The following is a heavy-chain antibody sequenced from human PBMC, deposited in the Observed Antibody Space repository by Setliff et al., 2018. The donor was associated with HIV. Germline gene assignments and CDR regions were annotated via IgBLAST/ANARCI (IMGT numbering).Heavy chain of an antibody. Sequence: PSETLSLTCTVSGGSINSGSYYWSWIRQPAGKGLEWIGRIYTSGSTNYNPSLKSRVTISVDTSKNQFSLKLSSVTAADTAVYYCARGSGGYYYDSSGYLDYWGQGTLVTVSS. CDR3: ARGSGGYYYDSSGYLDY. V-gene: IGHV4-61*02. J-gene: IGHJ4*02. CDR1: GGSINSGSYY. CDR2: IYTSGST. D-gene: IGHD3-22*01.